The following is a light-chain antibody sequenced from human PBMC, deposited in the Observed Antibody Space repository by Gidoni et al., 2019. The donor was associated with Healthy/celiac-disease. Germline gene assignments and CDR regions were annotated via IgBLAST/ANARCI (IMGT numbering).Light chain of an antibody. CDR1: AFHKKY. V-gene: IGLV3-10*01. J-gene: IGLJ3*02. CDR2: EDS. Sequence: SYELTQPHSVSVSTGQTARINCSGDAFHKKYAYWDQQKSGQTPLLVIYEDSKRPSGSPERFSGSCSGTMATLTISGAKVEDEADYYCYSTDSSGNHRGVFGGGTKLTVL. CDR3: YSTDSSGNHRGV.